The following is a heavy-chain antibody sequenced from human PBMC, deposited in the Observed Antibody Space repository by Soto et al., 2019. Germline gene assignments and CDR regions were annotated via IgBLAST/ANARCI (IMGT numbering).Heavy chain of an antibody. CDR2: ISAYNGNT. CDR1: GYTFTSYG. D-gene: IGHD6-19*01. J-gene: IGHJ6*03. CDR3: ARWGGEIAVAGMDYYYYMDV. Sequence: QVQLVQSGAEVKKPGASVKVSCKASGYTFTSYGISWVRQAPGQGLEWMGWISAYNGNTNYAQKLQGRVTMTTDTSTGTAYMERRSLRCDDTAVYYCARWGGEIAVAGMDYYYYMDVWGKGTTVTVSS. V-gene: IGHV1-18*01.